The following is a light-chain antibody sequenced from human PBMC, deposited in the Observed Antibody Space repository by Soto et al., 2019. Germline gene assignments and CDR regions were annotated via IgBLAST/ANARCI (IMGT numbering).Light chain of an antibody. V-gene: IGKV3-15*01. CDR1: QSIGIN. CDR3: QQYDNWHPIT. CDR2: GAS. J-gene: IGKJ5*01. Sequence: EIVMTQSPATLSVSPGETATLSCRASQSIGINLAWYHQKPGQAPRLLIYGASTRATGIPARFSGSGSGTDLTLTISSLQSEYFAVYYCQQYDNWHPITFGQGTRLEIK.